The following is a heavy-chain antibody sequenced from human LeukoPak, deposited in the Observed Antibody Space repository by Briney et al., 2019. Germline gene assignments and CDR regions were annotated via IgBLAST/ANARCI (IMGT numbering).Heavy chain of an antibody. D-gene: IGHD4-17*01. CDR3: ARVVDGDRGYWYFDL. CDR2: IYYSGST. V-gene: IGHV4-59*06. CDR1: GGSITSYY. J-gene: IGHJ2*01. Sequence: SETLSLTCSVSGGSITSYYWSWIRQHPGKGLEWIGYIYYSGSTYYNPSLKSRVTISVDTSKNQFSLKLSSVTAADTAVYYCARVVDGDRGYWYFDLWGRGTLVTVSS.